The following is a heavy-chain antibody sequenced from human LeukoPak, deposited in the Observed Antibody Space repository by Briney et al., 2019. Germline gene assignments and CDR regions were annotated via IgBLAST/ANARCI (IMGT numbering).Heavy chain of an antibody. V-gene: IGHV4-34*01. CDR3: ARAKRYCSSTSCSLSYYYYYMDV. D-gene: IGHD2-2*01. CDR1: GGSFSGYY. CDR2: INHSGST. J-gene: IGHJ6*03. Sequence: PSETLSLTCAVYGGSFSGYYWSWIRQPPGKGLEWIGEINHSGSTNYNLSLKSRVTISVDTPKNQFSLKLSSVTAADTAVYYCARAKRYCSSTSCSLSYYYYYMDVWGKGTTVTVSS.